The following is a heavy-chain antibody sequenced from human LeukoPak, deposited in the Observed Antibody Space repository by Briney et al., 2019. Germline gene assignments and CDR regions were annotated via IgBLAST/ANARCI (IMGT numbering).Heavy chain of an antibody. CDR1: GFTFSSYR. Sequence: GGALRLSCPASGFTFSSYRMNWVRQAPGKGLEGVSYISSSSSTIYYADSVKGRFTISRDNAKNSLYLQMNSLRAEDTAVYYCARDRAGGTRSGWVYLDYWGQGTLVTVSS. D-gene: IGHD6-19*01. CDR2: ISSSSSTI. J-gene: IGHJ4*02. CDR3: ARDRAGGTRSGWVYLDY. V-gene: IGHV3-48*04.